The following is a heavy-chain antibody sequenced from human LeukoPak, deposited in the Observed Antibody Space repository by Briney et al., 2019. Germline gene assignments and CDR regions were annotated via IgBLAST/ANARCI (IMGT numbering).Heavy chain of an antibody. V-gene: IGHV3-23*01. J-gene: IGHJ4*02. CDR3: ARGINWNDLYY. CDR2: ISGSGGST. D-gene: IGHD1-1*01. Sequence: GGSLRLSCAASGFTFSSYAMSWVRQAPGKGLEWVSAISGSGGSTYYADSVKGRFTISRDNSKNTLYLQMNSLRAEDTAIYYCARGINWNDLYYWGQGTLVTVSS. CDR1: GFTFSSYA.